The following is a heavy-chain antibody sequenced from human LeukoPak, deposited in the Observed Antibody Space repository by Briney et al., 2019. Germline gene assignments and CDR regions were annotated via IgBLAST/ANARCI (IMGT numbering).Heavy chain of an antibody. CDR2: INAGNGNT. CDR3: ARTDDYGDYGARYFDL. D-gene: IGHD4-17*01. J-gene: IGHJ2*01. Sequence: ASVKVSCKASGYTFTSYAMHWVHQAPGQRLEWMGWINAGNGNTKYSQKFQGRVTITRDTSASTAYMELSSLRSEDTAVYYCARTDDYGDYGARYFDLWGRGTLVTVSS. V-gene: IGHV1-3*01. CDR1: GYTFTSYA.